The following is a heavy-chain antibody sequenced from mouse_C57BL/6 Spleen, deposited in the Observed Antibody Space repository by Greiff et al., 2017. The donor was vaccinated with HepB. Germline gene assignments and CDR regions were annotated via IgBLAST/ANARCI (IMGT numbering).Heavy chain of an antibody. Sequence: EVKVVESGGGLVKPGGSLKLSCAASGFTFSSYAMSWVRQTPEKRLEWVATISDGGSYTYYPDNVKGRFTISRDNAKNNLYLQMSHLKSEDTAMYYCARDRDYYGSSYEHFDYWGQGTTLTVSS. CDR1: GFTFSSYA. CDR2: ISDGGSYT. CDR3: ARDRDYYGSSYEHFDY. V-gene: IGHV5-4*01. D-gene: IGHD1-1*01. J-gene: IGHJ2*01.